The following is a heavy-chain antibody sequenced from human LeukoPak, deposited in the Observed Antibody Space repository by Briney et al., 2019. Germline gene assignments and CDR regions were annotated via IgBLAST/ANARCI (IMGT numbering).Heavy chain of an antibody. J-gene: IGHJ4*02. CDR3: AKRGEKYSNGWFIDY. D-gene: IGHD6-19*01. Sequence: SGGSLRLSCAASGFTFSIYTMNWVRQAPGKGLECVSSISSSSYIYYADSVKGRFTISRDNAKNSLYLQMNSLRAEDTAVYYCAKRGEKYSNGWFIDYWGQGTQVTVSS. CDR1: GFTFSIYT. CDR2: ISSSSYI. V-gene: IGHV3-21*01.